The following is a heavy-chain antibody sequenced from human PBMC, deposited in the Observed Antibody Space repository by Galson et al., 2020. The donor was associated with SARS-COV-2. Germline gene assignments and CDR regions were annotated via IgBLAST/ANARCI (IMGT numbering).Heavy chain of an antibody. V-gene: IGHV3-9*01. J-gene: IGHJ4*02. CDR3: AKATSYDFWSGYYVDY. CDR1: GFTFDDYA. CDR2: ITWNSGSV. D-gene: IGHD3-3*01. Sequence: GGSLRLSCAASGFTFDDYAMHWVRQVPGKGLEWVSGITWNSGSVGYADSVKGRFTISRDNAKNSLYLQMNSLRAEDTALYYCAKATSYDFWSGYYVDYWGQGTLVTVSS.